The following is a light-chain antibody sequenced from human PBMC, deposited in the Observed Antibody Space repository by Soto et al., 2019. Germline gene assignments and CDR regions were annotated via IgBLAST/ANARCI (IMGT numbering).Light chain of an antibody. CDR1: QNVLYSSNNKNY. V-gene: IGKV4-1*01. Sequence: DIVMTQSPDSLAVSLGERATINCKSSQNVLYSSNNKNYLAWYQQKPGQPPKLLIYWASTRQSGVPDRFGGSGSGTDFTLTIISLQAEDVALYYCQQYYTTPVTFGPGTKVHIK. J-gene: IGKJ3*01. CDR2: WAS. CDR3: QQYYTTPVT.